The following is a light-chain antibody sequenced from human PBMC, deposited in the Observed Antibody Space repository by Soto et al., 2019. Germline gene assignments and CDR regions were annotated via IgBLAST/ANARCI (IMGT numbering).Light chain of an antibody. CDR3: ETWDSNIWV. Sequence: QLVLTQSSSASASLGSSVKLTCTLSSGHSSYIIAWHQQQPGKAPRYLMKVERSGSYNKGSGVPDRFSGSSSGADRYLTISNLQFEDEADYFCETWDSNIWVFGGGTKVTVL. CDR2: VERSGSY. J-gene: IGLJ3*02. CDR1: SGHSSYI. V-gene: IGLV4-60*02.